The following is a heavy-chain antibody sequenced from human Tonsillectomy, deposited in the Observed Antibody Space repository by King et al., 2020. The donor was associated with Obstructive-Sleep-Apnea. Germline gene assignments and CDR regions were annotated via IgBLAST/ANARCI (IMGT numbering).Heavy chain of an antibody. CDR2: ISYDEINK. CDR3: AKEKEPRGYSFGSDY. Sequence: VQLVESGGGVVQPGRSLRLSCAASGFTFSNYGMHWVRQAPGKGLEWVAVISYDEINKYYADSVKGRFIISRDNSRNTLYLQMNSLRAEDTAMYYCAKEKEPRGYSFGSDYWGQGTLVTVSS. D-gene: IGHD5-18*01. CDR1: GFTFSNYG. V-gene: IGHV3-30*18. J-gene: IGHJ4*02.